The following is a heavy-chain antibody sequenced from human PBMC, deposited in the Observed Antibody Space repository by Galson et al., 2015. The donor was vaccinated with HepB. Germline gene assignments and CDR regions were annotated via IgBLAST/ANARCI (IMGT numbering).Heavy chain of an antibody. D-gene: IGHD3-3*01. J-gene: IGHJ4*02. V-gene: IGHV3-30-3*01. Sequence: SLRLSCAASGFTFSSYAMHWVRQAPGKGLEWVAVISYDGSKKYYADSVKGRFTISRDNSKNTLYLQMNSLRAEDTAVYYCARAVTIFGVVSGYYFDYWGQGTLVTVSS. CDR2: ISYDGSKK. CDR1: GFTFSSYA. CDR3: ARAVTIFGVVSGYYFDY.